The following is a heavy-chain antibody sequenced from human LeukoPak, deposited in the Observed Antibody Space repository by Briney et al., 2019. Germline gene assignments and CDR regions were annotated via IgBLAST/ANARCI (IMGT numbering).Heavy chain of an antibody. Sequence: SETLSLTCAVYGGSFSGYYWSWIRQPPGKGLEWIGEINHSGSTHYNPSLKRRVTISVDTSKNQFSLKLSSVTAADTAVYFCARQDYGEVNWGQGTLVTVSS. CDR1: GGSFSGYY. J-gene: IGHJ4*02. CDR2: INHSGST. V-gene: IGHV4-34*01. CDR3: ARQDYGEVN. D-gene: IGHD4-17*01.